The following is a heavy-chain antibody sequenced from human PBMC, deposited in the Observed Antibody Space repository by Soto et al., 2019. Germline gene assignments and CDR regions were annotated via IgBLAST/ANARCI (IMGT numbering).Heavy chain of an antibody. V-gene: IGHV5-51*01. CDR2: MYPGDSDT. D-gene: IGHD3-9*01. CDR1: GYRFTNYW. J-gene: IGHJ3*02. Sequence: PGESLKISCKGSGYRFTNYWIGWGRQMPGKGLEWMGIMYPGDSDTRYSPSFQGQVTISADKSISTAYLQWSSLKASDSAMYYCATDLTGYSHDAFDIWGQGTMVTVSS. CDR3: ATDLTGYSHDAFDI.